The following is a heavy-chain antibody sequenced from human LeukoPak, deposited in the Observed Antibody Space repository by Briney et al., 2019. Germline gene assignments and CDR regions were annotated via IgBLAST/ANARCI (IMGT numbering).Heavy chain of an antibody. Sequence: PGGSLTLACAASAFTFSRYGMHWVRQAPRKGLEWVAFIRNDGSNNYYADSVKGRFTSFRDNSKKSVLRQMNILRAEDTAVYYCARDHVAEGYDFWSGYYSDNWFDPWGQGTLVTVSS. CDR2: IRNDGSNN. D-gene: IGHD3-3*01. CDR1: AFTFSRYG. V-gene: IGHV3-30*02. J-gene: IGHJ5*02. CDR3: ARDHVAEGYDFWSGYYSDNWFDP.